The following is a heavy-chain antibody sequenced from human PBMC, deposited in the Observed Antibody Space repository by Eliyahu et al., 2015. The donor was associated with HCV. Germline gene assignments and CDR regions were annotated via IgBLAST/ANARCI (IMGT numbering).Heavy chain of an antibody. Sequence: QVQLVESGGGLVKPGGSLRLSCAASGFTFSDYYMSWVRQAPGKGLEWVSYISSTGTTLYYGDSVKGRFTMSRDNAKNSLYLQMNSLRAEDTAVYYCARDWVGSGFDYWGQGTLVTVSS. CDR1: GFTFSDYY. J-gene: IGHJ4*02. D-gene: IGHD3-10*01. V-gene: IGHV3-11*01. CDR2: ISSTGTTL. CDR3: ARDWVGSGFDY.